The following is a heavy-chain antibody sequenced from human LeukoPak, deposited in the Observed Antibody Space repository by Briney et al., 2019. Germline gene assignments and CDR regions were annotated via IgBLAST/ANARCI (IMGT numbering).Heavy chain of an antibody. D-gene: IGHD6-13*01. V-gene: IGHV3-53*01. CDR2: IHIDGTT. CDR3: AHISSSWPDY. J-gene: IGHJ4*02. CDR1: GFSVSNNH. Sequence: PGGSLRLSCAVSGFSVSNNHMSWVRQAPGKGLEWVSVIHIDGTTDYADSVQGRFTISRDNSKNTLYLQMNSLRAEDTAVYYCAHISSSWPDYWGQGTLVTVSS.